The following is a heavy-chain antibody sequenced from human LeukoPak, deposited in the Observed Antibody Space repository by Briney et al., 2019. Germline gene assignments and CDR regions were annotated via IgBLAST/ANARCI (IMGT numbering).Heavy chain of an antibody. J-gene: IGHJ4*02. Sequence: SETLSLTCTVSGDSISSGSYYWSWIRQPAGRGLEWIGRIYTTGGTNYNPSLKGRVTISVDTSKNQFSLKLSSVTAADTAVYYCAREPGQLDYWGQGTLVTVSS. CDR3: AREPGQLDY. D-gene: IGHD1-1*01. CDR1: GDSISSGSYY. V-gene: IGHV4-61*02. CDR2: IYTTGGT.